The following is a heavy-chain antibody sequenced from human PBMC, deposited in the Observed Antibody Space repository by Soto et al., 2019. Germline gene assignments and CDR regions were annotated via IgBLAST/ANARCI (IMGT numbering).Heavy chain of an antibody. V-gene: IGHV4-59*01. CDR1: GGSISSYY. CDR2: IYYSGST. Sequence: SETLSLTCPVSGGSISSYYWIWIRQPPGKGLDWIGYIYYSGSTNYNPSLQSRVTISGDTAKNQFSLKLSAVTAADTAVCYCARARAGIAAWGFDIWGQGTTVTV. J-gene: IGHJ3*02. D-gene: IGHD6-6*01. CDR3: ARARAGIAAWGFDI.